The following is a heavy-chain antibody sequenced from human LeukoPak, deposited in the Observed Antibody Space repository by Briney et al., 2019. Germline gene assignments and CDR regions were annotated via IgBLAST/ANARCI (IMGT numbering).Heavy chain of an antibody. Sequence: GGSLRLSCAASDFSVNNNYMNWVRQAPGKGLEWVSLMDTFGGVYYRDSVKGRFTISRDISKNTLYLQMNTLSAEDTAVYYCAGGSYYGSGGRPGYFDHWGQGILVTVSS. J-gene: IGHJ4*02. CDR2: MDTFGGV. CDR1: DFSVNNNY. CDR3: AGGSYYGSGGRPGYFDH. D-gene: IGHD3-10*01. V-gene: IGHV3-66*03.